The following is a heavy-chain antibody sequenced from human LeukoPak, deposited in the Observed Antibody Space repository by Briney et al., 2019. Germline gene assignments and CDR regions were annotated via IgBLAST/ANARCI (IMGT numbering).Heavy chain of an antibody. Sequence: GGSLRLSCAASGFTFSSYAMSWFRQAPGKGLEWVSAISGSGGSTYYADSVKGRFTISRDNSKNTLYLQMNSLRAEDTAVYYCAKDRVAAARTGSGFDYWGQGTLVTVSS. J-gene: IGHJ4*02. CDR3: AKDRVAAARTGSGFDY. D-gene: IGHD6-13*01. CDR1: GFTFSSYA. V-gene: IGHV3-23*01. CDR2: ISGSGGST.